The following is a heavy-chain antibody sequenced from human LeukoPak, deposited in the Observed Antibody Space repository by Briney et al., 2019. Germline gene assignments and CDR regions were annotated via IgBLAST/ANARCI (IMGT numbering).Heavy chain of an antibody. CDR2: ISYSANS. CDR3: ARVGPFFDY. J-gene: IGHJ4*02. V-gene: IGHV4-39*01. Sequence: KTSETLSLTCSVSGDSIPAGNYYWGWVRQPPGKGLEWIASISYSANSYYTPSLKSRVSTSIDPSTNQFSLRLRSVTAADTAVYYGARVGPFFDYWGQGTLVAVSS. CDR1: GDSIPAGNYY.